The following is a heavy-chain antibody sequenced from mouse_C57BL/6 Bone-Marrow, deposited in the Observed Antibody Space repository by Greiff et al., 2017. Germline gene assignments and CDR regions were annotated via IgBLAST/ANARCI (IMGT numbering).Heavy chain of an antibody. CDR3: EGHTFAY. Sequence: VQLKESGGGLVQPGGSLKLSCAASGFTFSDYYMYWVRQTPEKRLEWVAYISNGGGSTYYPDTVKGRFTISRDNAKNTLYLQKSRLKSKDTAMYYCEGHTFAYWGQGTLVTVSA. V-gene: IGHV5-12*01. J-gene: IGHJ3*01. CDR2: ISNGGGST. CDR1: GFTFSDYY.